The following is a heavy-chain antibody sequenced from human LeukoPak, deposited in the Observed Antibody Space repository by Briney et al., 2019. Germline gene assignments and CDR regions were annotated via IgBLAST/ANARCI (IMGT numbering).Heavy chain of an antibody. Sequence: GALRLSCAASGFTFSSYGMSWVRQAPGKGLEWVSAISGSGGSTYYADSVKGRFTISRDNSKNTLYLQMNSLRAEDTAVYYCAKVLSYGSGSYDFDYWGQGTLVTVSS. CDR2: ISGSGGST. CDR1: GFTFSSYG. V-gene: IGHV3-23*01. J-gene: IGHJ4*02. CDR3: AKVLSYGSGSYDFDY. D-gene: IGHD3-10*01.